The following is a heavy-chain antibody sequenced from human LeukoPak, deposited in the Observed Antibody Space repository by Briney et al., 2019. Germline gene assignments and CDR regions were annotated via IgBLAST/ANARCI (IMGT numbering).Heavy chain of an antibody. Sequence: PSETLSLTCSVSGGSVTTAYWSWIRQPPGKGLECIGYINYSGNTNYNPSLKRRVTISVDTSKNQFSLRLSSVTAADTAVYYCAREGRQDYVYFDYWGQGTLVTVSS. V-gene: IGHV4-59*02. D-gene: IGHD4-17*01. J-gene: IGHJ4*02. CDR2: INYSGNT. CDR1: GGSVTTAY. CDR3: AREGRQDYVYFDY.